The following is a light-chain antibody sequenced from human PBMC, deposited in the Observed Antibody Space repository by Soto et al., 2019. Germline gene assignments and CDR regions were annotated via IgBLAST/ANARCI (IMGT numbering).Light chain of an antibody. CDR2: TNY. V-gene: IGLV1-47*01. Sequence: QAVVTQPPSASGTPGQRVTFSCSGSRSNIGSNYVYWYQQLPETAPKLLIYTNYQRPSGVPDRFSGSKSGTSASLAISGLRSEDEADYYCATWDDSLSAWVFGGGTKVTVL. J-gene: IGLJ3*02. CDR3: ATWDDSLSAWV. CDR1: RSNIGSNY.